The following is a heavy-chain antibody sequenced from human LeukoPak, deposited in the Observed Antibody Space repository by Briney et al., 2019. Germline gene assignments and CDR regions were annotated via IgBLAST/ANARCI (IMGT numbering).Heavy chain of an antibody. Sequence: ASVKVSCKASGGTFSSYAISWVRQAPGQGLEWMGWISAYNGNTNYAQKLQGRVTMTTDTSTSTAYMELRSLRSDDTAVYYCARVTVTTTTFDYWDQGTLVTVSS. CDR3: ARVTVTTTTFDY. D-gene: IGHD4-17*01. CDR1: GGTFSSYA. V-gene: IGHV1-18*01. CDR2: ISAYNGNT. J-gene: IGHJ4*02.